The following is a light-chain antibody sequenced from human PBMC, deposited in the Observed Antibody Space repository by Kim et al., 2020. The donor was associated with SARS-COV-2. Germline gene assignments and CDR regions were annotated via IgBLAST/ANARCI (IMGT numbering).Light chain of an antibody. Sequence: VTIACTGSSCNIGAGYDVNWYQQLPGTAPKLLIYGNSNRPSGVPDRFSGSKSGTSASLAITGLQAEDEADYYCQSYDSSLSGSVVFGGGTKVTVL. CDR3: QSYDSSLSGSVV. V-gene: IGLV1-40*01. CDR1: SCNIGAGYD. CDR2: GNS. J-gene: IGLJ2*01.